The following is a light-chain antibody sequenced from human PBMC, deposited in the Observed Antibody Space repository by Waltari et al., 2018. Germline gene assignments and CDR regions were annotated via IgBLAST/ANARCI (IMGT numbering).Light chain of an antibody. CDR3: QQRSNWFIT. Sequence: EIVLTQSPATLSLSPGERATLSCRASQSVSSYLAWYQQKPGQAPRLLIYDASNRATVIPARFSGSGSGTDFTLSSSSLEPEDFAVYYCQQRSNWFITFGQGTRLEIK. J-gene: IGKJ5*01. V-gene: IGKV3-11*01. CDR2: DAS. CDR1: QSVSSY.